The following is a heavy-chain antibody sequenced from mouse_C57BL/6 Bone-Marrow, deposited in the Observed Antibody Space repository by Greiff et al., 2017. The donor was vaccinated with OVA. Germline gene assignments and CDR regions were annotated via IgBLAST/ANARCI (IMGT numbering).Heavy chain of an antibody. CDR2: INPSTGGT. CDR1: GYSFTGYY. J-gene: IGHJ1*03. D-gene: IGHD1-1*02. CDR3: ARVGGGYFDV. V-gene: IGHV1-42*01. Sequence: EVKLQQSGPELVKPGASVKISCKASGYSFTGYYMNWVKQSPEKSLEWIGEINPSTGGTTYNQKFKAKATLTVDKSSSTAYMQLKSLTSEDSAVYYCARVGGGYFDVWGTGTTVTVSS.